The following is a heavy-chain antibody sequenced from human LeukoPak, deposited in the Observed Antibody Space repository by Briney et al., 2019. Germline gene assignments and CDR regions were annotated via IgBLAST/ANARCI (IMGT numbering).Heavy chain of an antibody. CDR3: ARGYLTGGGVFTDC. Sequence: SETLSLTCGVYGGSFSGYYWTWIRQPPGKGLEWIGEINQSGRSNYNPSLKSRVTISIDTSQNQFSLKLSSVTAADTAVYYCARGYLTGGGVFTDCWGQGTLVTVSS. J-gene: IGHJ4*02. V-gene: IGHV4-34*01. CDR2: INQSGRS. D-gene: IGHD2-21*01. CDR1: GGSFSGYY.